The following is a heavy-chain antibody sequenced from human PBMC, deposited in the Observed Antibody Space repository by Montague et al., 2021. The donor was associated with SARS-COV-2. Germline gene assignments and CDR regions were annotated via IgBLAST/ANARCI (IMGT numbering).Heavy chain of an antibody. Sequence: RLSWSASGFTLGYTWMHWVRQAPGKGLVWISHINGDATTTKYADSVKGRFTTSRDNAKSTLYLQLDSLRAEDTAVYYCVKDRGTPDAFDMWGQGTMVTVSS. CDR2: INGDATTT. J-gene: IGHJ3*02. V-gene: IGHV3-74*03. CDR3: VKDRGTPDAFDM. CDR1: GFTLGYTW. D-gene: IGHD3-10*01.